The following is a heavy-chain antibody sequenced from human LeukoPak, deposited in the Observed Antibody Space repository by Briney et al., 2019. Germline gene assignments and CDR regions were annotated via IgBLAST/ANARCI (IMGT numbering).Heavy chain of an antibody. V-gene: IGHV3-66*01. Sequence: GGSLRLSCAASGFIFSSYAMSWVRQAPGKGLEWVSVIYSGGSTYYADSVKGRFTISRDNSRNTLYLQMNSLRAEDTAVYYCALGAFDIWGQGTMVTVSS. J-gene: IGHJ3*02. CDR2: IYSGGST. CDR1: GFIFSSYA. CDR3: ALGAFDI.